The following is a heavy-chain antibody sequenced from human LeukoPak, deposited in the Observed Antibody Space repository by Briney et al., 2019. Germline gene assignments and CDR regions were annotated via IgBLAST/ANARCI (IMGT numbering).Heavy chain of an antibody. V-gene: IGHV4-4*07. J-gene: IGHJ4*02. D-gene: IGHD6-13*01. CDR2: IYTSGST. CDR3: ARLRSPGIAAAGAFDY. CDR1: GGSISSYY. Sequence: PSETLSLTCTVSGGSISSYYWSWIRQPAGKGLEWIGRIYTSGSTNYNPSLKSRVTISVDTSKNQFSLKLSSVTAADTAVYYCARLRSPGIAAAGAFDYWGQGTLVTVSS.